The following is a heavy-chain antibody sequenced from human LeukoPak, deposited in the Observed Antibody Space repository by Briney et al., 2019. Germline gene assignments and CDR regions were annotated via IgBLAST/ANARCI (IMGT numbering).Heavy chain of an antibody. V-gene: IGHV3-23*01. CDR2: ISGSGGST. CDR1: GFAFSTYA. CDR3: AKCVDTAMAYYYYYGMDV. D-gene: IGHD5-18*01. J-gene: IGHJ6*02. Sequence: GGSLRLSCAASGFAFSTYAMTWVRQAPGKGLEWVSAISGSGGSTYYADSVKGRFTISRDNSKNTLYLQMNSLRAEDTAVYYCAKCVDTAMAYYYYYGMDVWGQGTTVTVSS.